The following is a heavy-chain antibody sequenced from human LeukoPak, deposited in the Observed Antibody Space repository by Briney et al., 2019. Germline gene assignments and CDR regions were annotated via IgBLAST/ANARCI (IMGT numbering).Heavy chain of an antibody. Sequence: GASVKVSCKASGYTFTGYYMHWVRQAPGQGLEWMGWINPNSGGTNYAQKFQGRVTMTRDTSISTAYMELSRLRSDDTAVYYCARNFNSGYDYCPDYWGQGTLVTVSS. CDR1: GYTFTGYY. J-gene: IGHJ4*02. CDR2: INPNSGGT. D-gene: IGHD5-12*01. V-gene: IGHV1-2*02. CDR3: ARNFNSGYDYCPDY.